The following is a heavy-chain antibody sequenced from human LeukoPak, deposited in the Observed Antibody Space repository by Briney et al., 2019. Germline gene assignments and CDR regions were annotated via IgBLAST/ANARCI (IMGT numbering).Heavy chain of an antibody. CDR3: TRESGAFSPFGF. Sequence: MSSETLSLTCAVSGGSILTTNWWSWVRQPPRKGLEWIGEVHLSGASNYNPSLKSRVNMSIDKSKNQLSLELTSVTAADTAIYYCTRESGAFSPFGFWGQGTLVTVSS. V-gene: IGHV4-4*02. J-gene: IGHJ4*02. D-gene: IGHD1-26*01. CDR1: GGSILTTNW. CDR2: VHLSGAS.